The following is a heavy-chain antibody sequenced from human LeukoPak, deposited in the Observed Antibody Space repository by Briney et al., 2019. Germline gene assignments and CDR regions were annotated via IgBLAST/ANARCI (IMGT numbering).Heavy chain of an antibody. J-gene: IGHJ4*02. V-gene: IGHV1-2*04. CDR2: INPNSGGT. Sequence: ASVKVSCKASGYTFTGYYMHWVRQAPGQGLEWMGWINPNSGGTNYAQKFQGWVTMTTDTSTSTAYMELRSLRSDDTAVYYCARENVYSSGWYFDYWGQGTLVTVSS. CDR1: GYTFTGYY. D-gene: IGHD6-19*01. CDR3: ARENVYSSGWYFDY.